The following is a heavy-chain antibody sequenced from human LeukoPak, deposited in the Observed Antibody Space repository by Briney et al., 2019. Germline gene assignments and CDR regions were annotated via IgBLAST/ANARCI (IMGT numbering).Heavy chain of an antibody. CDR2: ISAYNGNT. V-gene: IGHV1-18*01. J-gene: IGHJ4*02. Sequence: ASVKVSCKASGYTFTSYGISWVRQAPGQGLEWMGWISAYNGNTNYAQKLQGRVTMTTDTSTSTAYMEPRSLRSDDTAVYYCARGDCSSTSCYNNFDYWGQGTLVTVSS. CDR3: ARGDCSSTSCYNNFDY. D-gene: IGHD2-2*02. CDR1: GYTFTSYG.